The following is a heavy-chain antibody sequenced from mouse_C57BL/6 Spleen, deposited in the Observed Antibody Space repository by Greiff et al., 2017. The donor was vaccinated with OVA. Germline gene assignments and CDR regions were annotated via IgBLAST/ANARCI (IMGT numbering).Heavy chain of an antibody. D-gene: IGHD3-3*01. J-gene: IGHJ4*01. CDR2: IDPSDSYT. Sequence: VQLQQSGAELVMPGASVKLSCKASGYTFTSYWMHWVKQRPGQGLEWIGEIDPSDSYTNYNQKFKGKSTLTVDKSSSTAYMQLSSLTSEDSAVYYCARSGDTAMDYWGQGTSVTVSS. CDR1: GYTFTSYW. V-gene: IGHV1-69*01. CDR3: ARSGDTAMDY.